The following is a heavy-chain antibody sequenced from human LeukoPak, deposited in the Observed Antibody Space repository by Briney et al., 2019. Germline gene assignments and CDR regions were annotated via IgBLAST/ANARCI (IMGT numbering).Heavy chain of an antibody. V-gene: IGHV3-11*01. D-gene: IGHD1-26*01. J-gene: IGHJ4*02. Sequence: PGGSLRLSCAASGFTFSNYYMSWIRQTPGKGLEWLSYISGSGGDIHYADSVKGRFTVSRDNAKSSLYLQMNSQRAEDTAMYYCARDIRAVGVTLYFDYWGQGILVTVTS. CDR2: ISGSGGDI. CDR1: GFTFSNYY. CDR3: ARDIRAVGVTLYFDY.